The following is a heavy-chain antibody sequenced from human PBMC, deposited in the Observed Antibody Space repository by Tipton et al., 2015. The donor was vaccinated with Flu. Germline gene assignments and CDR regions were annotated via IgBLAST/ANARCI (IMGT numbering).Heavy chain of an antibody. CDR1: GGSIGVTTYY. CDR3: ARLSLSFNAFDI. Sequence: TLSLTCTVSGGSIGVTTYYWGWIRQPPGKGLEYIGSVYYTGSTYFNPSLKSRVTVSIDTSKKQFSLKLNSVTAAGTAVYYCARLSLSFNAFDIWGQGTTVIVSS. V-gene: IGHV4-39*07. D-gene: IGHD2/OR15-2a*01. CDR2: VYYTGST. J-gene: IGHJ3*02.